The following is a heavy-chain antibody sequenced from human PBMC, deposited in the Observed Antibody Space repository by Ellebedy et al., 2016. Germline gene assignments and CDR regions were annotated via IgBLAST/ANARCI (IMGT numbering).Heavy chain of an antibody. V-gene: IGHV4-34*01. CDR1: GGSFSGYY. Sequence: GSLRLXXAVYGGSFSGYYWSWIRQPPGKGLEWIGEINHSGSTNYNPSLKSRVTISVDTSKNQFSLKLSSVTAADTAVYYCARVFSVGKVGHYGMDVWGQGTTVTVSS. D-gene: IGHD3-3*01. CDR2: INHSGST. J-gene: IGHJ6*02. CDR3: ARVFSVGKVGHYGMDV.